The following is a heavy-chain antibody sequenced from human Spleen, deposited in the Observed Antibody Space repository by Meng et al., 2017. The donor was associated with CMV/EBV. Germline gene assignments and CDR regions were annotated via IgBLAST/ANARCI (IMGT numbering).Heavy chain of an antibody. CDR2: ISGYNGKT. V-gene: IGHV1-18*01. J-gene: IGHJ4*02. D-gene: IGHD3-3*01. CDR1: GYTFTSYG. Sequence: SCKASGYTFTSYGIDWVRQAPGQGLEWMGWISGYNGKTYYAQKLQGRVTMTTDTSTSTAYMEMRSLRSDDTAVYYCARGSRGDPFSDYWGQGTLVTVSS. CDR3: ARGSRGDPFSDY.